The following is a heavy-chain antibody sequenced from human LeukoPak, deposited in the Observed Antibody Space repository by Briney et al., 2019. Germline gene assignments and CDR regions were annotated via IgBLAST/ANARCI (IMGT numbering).Heavy chain of an antibody. J-gene: IGHJ4*02. Sequence: PGGSLRLSCAASGFTVSSNYMSWVRQAPGEGLEWVSVIYSGGSTYYADSVKGRFTISRDNSKNTLYLQMNSLRAEDTAVYYCVKDGDDSSGYYPFFFDYWGQGTLVTVSS. D-gene: IGHD3-22*01. CDR2: IYSGGST. V-gene: IGHV3-66*01. CDR3: VKDGDDSSGYYPFFFDY. CDR1: GFTVSSNY.